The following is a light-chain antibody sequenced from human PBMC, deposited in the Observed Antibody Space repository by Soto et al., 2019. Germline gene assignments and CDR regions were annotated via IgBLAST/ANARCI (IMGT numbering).Light chain of an antibody. V-gene: IGKV1-27*01. CDR1: QGIRNF. CDR2: AAS. Sequence: DIQMTQSPTSLSASVGDRVTITCRASQGIRNFVAWYQQKPGKAPKLLIYAASTLQSGVPSRFSGSGSGTDFTITINLLQPDYVANYSWQYYSSVPVFGPGTKVEIK. J-gene: IGKJ3*01. CDR3: QYYSSVPV.